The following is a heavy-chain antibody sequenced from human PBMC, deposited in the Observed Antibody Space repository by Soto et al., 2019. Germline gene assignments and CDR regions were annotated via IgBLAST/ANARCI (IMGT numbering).Heavy chain of an antibody. J-gene: IGHJ6*02. CDR2: IWYDGSNK. D-gene: IGHD3-3*01. CDR1: GFTFSSYG. Sequence: GGSLRLSCAASGFTFSSYGMHWVRQAPGKGLEWVAVIWYDGSNKYYADSVKGRFTISRDNSKNTLYLQMNSLRAEDTAVYYCARGTYDFWSGYLSSLYYYGMDVWGQGTTVTVSS. CDR3: ARGTYDFWSGYLSSLYYYGMDV. V-gene: IGHV3-33*01.